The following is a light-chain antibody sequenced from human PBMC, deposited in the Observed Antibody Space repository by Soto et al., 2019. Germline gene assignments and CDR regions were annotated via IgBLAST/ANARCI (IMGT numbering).Light chain of an antibody. CDR1: SSNIGAGYD. CDR2: GNS. Sequence: QSVLTQPPSVSGAPGQRVTISCTGSSSNIGAGYDVHWYQQLPGTAPKLLIYGNSNRPSGVPDRFSGSKSGTSASLAITGFQAEDEADYYGQSYDSSLSSSEVFGGGTKLTVL. J-gene: IGLJ2*01. V-gene: IGLV1-40*01. CDR3: QSYDSSLSSSEV.